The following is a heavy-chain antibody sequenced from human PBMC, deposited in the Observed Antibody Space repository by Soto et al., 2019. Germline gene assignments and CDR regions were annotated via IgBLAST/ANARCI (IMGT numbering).Heavy chain of an antibody. CDR3: TRGGGSSASYYYYLDV. J-gene: IGHJ6*03. CDR1: GFNFSGSA. D-gene: IGHD3-16*01. Sequence: GGSLSLSCAASGFNFSGSAMHWVRQASGKGLEWVGRIRSKINSYATAYAASVKGRFTISRDDSKSTAFLQMNSLKTEDTAVYYCTRGGGSSASYYYYLDVWGKGTTVTVSS. CDR2: IRSKINSYAT. V-gene: IGHV3-73*01.